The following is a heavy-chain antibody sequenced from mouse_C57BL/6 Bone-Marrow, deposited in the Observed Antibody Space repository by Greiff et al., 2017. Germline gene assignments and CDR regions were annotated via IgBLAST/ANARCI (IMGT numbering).Heavy chain of an antibody. CDR2: IWWDDDK. CDR1: GFSLSTFGMG. Sequence: QVTLKECGPGILQPSQTLSLTCSFSGFSLSTFGMGVGWIRQPSGKGLEWLAHIWWDDDKYYNPALKSRLTISKDTSKNQVFLKIANVDTADTATYYCARMEDYDDGYAMDYWGQGTSVTVSS. V-gene: IGHV8-8*01. D-gene: IGHD2-4*01. CDR3: ARMEDYDDGYAMDY. J-gene: IGHJ4*01.